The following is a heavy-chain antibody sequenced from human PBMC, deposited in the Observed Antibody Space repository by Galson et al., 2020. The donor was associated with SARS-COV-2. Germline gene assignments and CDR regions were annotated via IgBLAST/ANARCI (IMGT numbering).Heavy chain of an antibody. J-gene: IGHJ5*02. CDR1: GYTLSELC. D-gene: IGHD3-10*01. V-gene: IGHV1-24*01. Sequence: GESLKISCKVSGYTLSELCIHWVRQPPGKGLEWMGGFDPEDGETIYAQKFQGRVSMTEDTSTDTAYMDLSSLRSEDTAVYYCATGGGWFGELLFPEGSWGQGTLVTVSS. CDR2: FDPEDGET. CDR3: ATGGGWFGELLFPEGS.